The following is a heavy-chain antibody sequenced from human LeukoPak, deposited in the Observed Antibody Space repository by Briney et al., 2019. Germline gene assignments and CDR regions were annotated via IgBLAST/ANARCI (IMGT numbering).Heavy chain of an antibody. CDR1: GFTFSSYS. CDR3: ARWVRGSGSPGFDY. CDR2: IYTGDST. V-gene: IGHV3-53*01. J-gene: IGHJ4*02. Sequence: GGSLRLSCAASGFTFSSYSMNWVRQAPGKGLEWVSVIYTGDSTYYAESVKGRFTMSRDNSKNTLYLQMNSLRAEDTAVYYCARWVRGSGSPGFDYWGQGTLVTVSS. D-gene: IGHD3-10*01.